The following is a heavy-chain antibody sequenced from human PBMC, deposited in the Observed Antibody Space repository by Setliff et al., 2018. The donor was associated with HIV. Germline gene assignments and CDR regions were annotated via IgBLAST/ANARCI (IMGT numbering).Heavy chain of an antibody. CDR3: ARVYYDLLTAEAANFDY. CDR1: GYNVTVSA. V-gene: IGHV7-4-1*02. Sequence: ASVKVSCKASGYNVTVSAINWVRQAPGQALEWLGWINTKTGNPTYAQGLTGQFVFSLDTSISTAYLQMNSLRVEDTAVYYCARVYYDLLTAEAANFDYWGQGTLVTVSS. J-gene: IGHJ4*02. D-gene: IGHD3-9*01. CDR2: INTKTGNP.